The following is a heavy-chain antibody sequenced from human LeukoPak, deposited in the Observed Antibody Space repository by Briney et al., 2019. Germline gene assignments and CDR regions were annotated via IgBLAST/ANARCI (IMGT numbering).Heavy chain of an antibody. Sequence: SVKVSCKASGGTFSSYAISWVRQAPGQGLEWMGGIIPIFGTANYAQKFQGRVTITADESTSTAYMELSSLRSEDTAVYYCAMTSDILTGLREDWGQGTLVTVSS. D-gene: IGHD3-9*01. CDR3: AMTSDILTGLRED. CDR2: IIPIFGTA. J-gene: IGHJ4*02. CDR1: GGTFSSYA. V-gene: IGHV1-69*01.